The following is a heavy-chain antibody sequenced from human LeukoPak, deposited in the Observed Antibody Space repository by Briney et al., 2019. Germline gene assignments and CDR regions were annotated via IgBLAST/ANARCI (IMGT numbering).Heavy chain of an antibody. D-gene: IGHD3-22*01. CDR2: IIPIFGTA. CDR3: AIYYYDSSGSRMIPFDY. Sequence: ASVKVSCKASGGTFSSYAISWVRQAPGQGLEWMGGIIPIFGTANYAQKFQGRVTITADESTSTAYMELSRLRSEDTAVYYCAIYYYDSSGSRMIPFDYWGQGTLVTVSS. V-gene: IGHV1-69*01. CDR1: GGTFSSYA. J-gene: IGHJ4*02.